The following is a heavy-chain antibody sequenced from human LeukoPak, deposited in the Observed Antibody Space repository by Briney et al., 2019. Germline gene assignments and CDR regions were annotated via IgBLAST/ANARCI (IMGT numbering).Heavy chain of an antibody. CDR3: ARVRLYDSSGPVDAFDI. J-gene: IGHJ3*02. D-gene: IGHD3-22*01. Sequence: SETLSLTCTVSGGSISSGGYSWSWIRQHPGKGLEWIGYIYYSGSTYYNPSLKSRVTISVDTSKNQFSLKLSSVTAADTAVYYCARVRLYDSSGPVDAFDIWGQGTMVTVSS. CDR2: IYYSGST. CDR1: GGSISSGGYS. V-gene: IGHV4-31*03.